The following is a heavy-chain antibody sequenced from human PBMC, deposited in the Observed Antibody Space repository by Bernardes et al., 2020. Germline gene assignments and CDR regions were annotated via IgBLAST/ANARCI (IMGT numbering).Heavy chain of an antibody. CDR3: ARRRTTVTTQYEPYFDY. CDR2: INHSGST. V-gene: IGHV4-34*01. Sequence: SNTLQLTCAFYGGSFRGYYWSWMRKRPGKGLEWIGEINHSGSTNYNPSLKSRVTISVDTSKNQFSLKLSSVTAADTAVYYCARRRTTVTTQYEPYFDYWGQGTLVTVSS. J-gene: IGHJ4*02. D-gene: IGHD4-17*01. CDR1: GGSFRGYY.